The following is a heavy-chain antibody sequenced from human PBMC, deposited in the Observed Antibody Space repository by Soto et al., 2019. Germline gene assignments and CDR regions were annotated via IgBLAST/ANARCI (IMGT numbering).Heavy chain of an antibody. CDR3: ARDYRVPSAGAMDV. Sequence: SETLSLTCSVTGGAIISYYWSWGRQPAGKGLEWIGRVFSSGSTNYNASLKSRVTMSIDTSKNEVSLTLRSVTAADTAVYYRARDYRVPSAGAMDVWGQGTTVTVSS. CDR1: GGAIISYY. D-gene: IGHD3-16*02. CDR2: VFSSGST. V-gene: IGHV4-4*07. J-gene: IGHJ6*02.